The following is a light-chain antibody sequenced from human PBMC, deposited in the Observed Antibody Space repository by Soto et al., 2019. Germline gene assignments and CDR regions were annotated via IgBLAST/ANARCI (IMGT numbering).Light chain of an antibody. CDR3: QQYNNFWT. J-gene: IGKJ1*01. CDR2: GTA. CDR1: QSVSSN. V-gene: IGKV3-15*01. Sequence: EIVMTQSPATLSVSPGETATLSCRASQSVSSNFAWYQQKPGQAPRLLIYGTATRATDIPARFSGSGSGTEFPLTISSLQSEDFAVYYCQQYNNFWTFGQGTKVEIK.